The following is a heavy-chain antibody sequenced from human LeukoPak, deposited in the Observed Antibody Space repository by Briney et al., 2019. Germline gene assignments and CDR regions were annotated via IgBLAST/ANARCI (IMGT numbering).Heavy chain of an antibody. D-gene: IGHD3-22*01. CDR2: ISTSSSYI. Sequence: GGSLRLSCAASGFKFSSYSMNWVRQAPGKGLEWVSCISTSSSYIYYADSVKGRFTISRDNAKNSLYLQMNSLRAEDTAVYYCAKARRSAVTYYYDSSGYYEDYWGQGTLVTVSS. CDR3: AKARRSAVTYYYDSSGYYEDY. V-gene: IGHV3-21*01. J-gene: IGHJ4*02. CDR1: GFKFSSYS.